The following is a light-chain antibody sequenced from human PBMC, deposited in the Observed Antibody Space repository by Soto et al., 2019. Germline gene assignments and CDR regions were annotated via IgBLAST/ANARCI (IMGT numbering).Light chain of an antibody. V-gene: IGLV2-14*01. J-gene: IGLJ1*01. CDR2: DVS. Sequence: QSVLTQPASVSGSPGQSITISCTGTSSDVGGYNAVSWYQQDPGKAPKLMIYDVSSRPSGVSHRFSGSKSGTTASLTISGLQSEDEADYYCSSYTSTGSDVFGAGTKVTVL. CDR3: SSYTSTGSDV. CDR1: SSDVGGYNA.